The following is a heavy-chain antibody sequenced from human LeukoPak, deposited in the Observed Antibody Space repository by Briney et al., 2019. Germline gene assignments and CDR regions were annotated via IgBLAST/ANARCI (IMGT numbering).Heavy chain of an antibody. CDR3: ARGAGGAYYYYYYMDV. V-gene: IGHV1-69*04. D-gene: IGHD3-16*01. CDR2: IIPILGIA. J-gene: IGHJ6*03. Sequence: SVKVSCKASGGTFSSYAISWVRQAPGQGLEWMGRIIPILGIANYAQKFQGRVTITADKSTSTAYMELSSLRSEDTAVYYCARGAGGAYYYYYYMDVWGKGTTVTVSS. CDR1: GGTFSSYA.